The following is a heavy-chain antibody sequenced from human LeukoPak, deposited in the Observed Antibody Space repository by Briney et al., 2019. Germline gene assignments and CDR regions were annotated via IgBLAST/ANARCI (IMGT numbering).Heavy chain of an antibody. Sequence: GGSLRLSCAASGFTFSDYWMNWVRQAPGKGLEGVSAISGSGGSTYYEDSVKGRLTISRDNSKNTLYLQMNSLRAEATAVYYCAKSLWFGEFTWFDPWGQGTLVTVSS. J-gene: IGHJ5*02. CDR2: ISGSGGST. CDR3: AKSLWFGEFTWFDP. D-gene: IGHD3-10*01. CDR1: GFTFSDYW. V-gene: IGHV3-23*01.